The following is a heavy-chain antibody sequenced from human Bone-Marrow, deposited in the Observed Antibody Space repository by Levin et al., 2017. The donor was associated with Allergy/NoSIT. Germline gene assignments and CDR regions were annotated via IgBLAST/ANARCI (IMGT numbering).Heavy chain of an antibody. D-gene: IGHD3-10*01. J-gene: IGHJ6*02. CDR2: LGGRGGSA. V-gene: IGHV3-23*01. CDR1: GFIFSTYA. CDR3: AIDCLAQILLASAASWYYGFDV. Sequence: GGSLRLSCEASGFIFSTYAMNWVRQAPGKGLEWVSGLGGRGGSAFYADCVKGRFTISRDNSKKTLYLQMNTLRAEDTAVYYCAIDCLAQILLASAASWYYGFDVWGQGTTVTVSS.